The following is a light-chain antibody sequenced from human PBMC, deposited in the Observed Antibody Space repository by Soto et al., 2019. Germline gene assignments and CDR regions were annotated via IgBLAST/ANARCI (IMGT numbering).Light chain of an antibody. J-gene: IGLJ3*02. CDR1: SSDIGGYNF. CDR3: CSYVGSFHL. V-gene: IGLV2-11*01. CDR2: DVG. Sequence: QSALTQPRSVSGSPGQSVTISCTGTSSDIGGYNFVSWYQQHPGKAPKLMIFDVGKRPSGVPARFSGSKSGNKASLTISGLQADDEAEYYCCSYVGSFHLFGGGTQLTVL.